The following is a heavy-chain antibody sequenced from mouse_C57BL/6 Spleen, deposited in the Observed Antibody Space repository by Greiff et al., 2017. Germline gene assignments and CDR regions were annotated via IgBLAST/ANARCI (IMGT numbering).Heavy chain of an antibody. CDR1: GYTFTSYW. Sequence: QVQLQQPGAELVKPGASVKLSCKASGYTFTSYWMQWVKQRPGQGLEWIGEIDPSDSYTNYNQKFKGKATLTVDTSSSTAYMQLSSLTSEDSAFYYCARGWGRDYGYHYYAMDYWGQGTSVTVSS. J-gene: IGHJ4*01. CDR3: ARGWGRDYGYHYYAMDY. D-gene: IGHD2-2*01. CDR2: IDPSDSYT. V-gene: IGHV1-50*01.